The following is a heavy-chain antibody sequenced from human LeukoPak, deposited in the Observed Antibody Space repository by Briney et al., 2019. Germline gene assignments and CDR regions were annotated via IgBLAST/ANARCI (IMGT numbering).Heavy chain of an antibody. CDR2: IIPHVGSP. D-gene: IGHD3-3*01. V-gene: IGHV1-69*13. CDR3: ARGGLVYDFLSGYYAPGLEYFHH. J-gene: IGHJ1*01. Sequence: AASVKVSCKASGYTFTSYGISWVRQAPGQGLQWLGGIIPHVGSPRYTESLQDRITITADESTTTAYLELSSLRSDDTAVYYCARGGLVYDFLSGYYAPGLEYFHHWGQGSLVIVSS. CDR1: GYTFTSYG.